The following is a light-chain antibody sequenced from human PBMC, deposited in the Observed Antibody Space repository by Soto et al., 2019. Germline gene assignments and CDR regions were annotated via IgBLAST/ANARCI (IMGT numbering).Light chain of an antibody. J-gene: IGKJ3*01. CDR3: HQYNTGPFFT. CDR1: QSVSSY. V-gene: IGKV3-15*01. CDR2: DAS. Sequence: EIVMTQSPATLSVSPGERVTLSCRASQSVSSYLAWYQQKPGQPPRLLIYDASTRATGIPARFSGSGSGTDFHLPVTSLQSEVFAIYYCHQYNTGPFFTFGPGTRVDI.